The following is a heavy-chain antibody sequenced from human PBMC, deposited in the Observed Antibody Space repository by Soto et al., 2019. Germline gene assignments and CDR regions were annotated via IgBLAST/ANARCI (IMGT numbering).Heavy chain of an antibody. CDR3: ARAPPHLEWSLPFDY. CDR1: GGSISSGDYY. J-gene: IGHJ4*02. V-gene: IGHV4-30-4*01. CDR2: IYYSGST. D-gene: IGHD3-3*01. Sequence: SETLSLTCTVSGGSISSGDYYWSWIRQPPGKGLEWIGYIYYSGSTYYNPSLKSRVTISVDTSKNQFSLKLSSVTAADTAVYYCARAPPHLEWSLPFDYWGQGTLVTVSS.